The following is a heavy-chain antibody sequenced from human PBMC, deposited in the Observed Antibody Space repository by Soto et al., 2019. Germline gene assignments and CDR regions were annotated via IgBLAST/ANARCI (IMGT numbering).Heavy chain of an antibody. CDR1: GYTFNNYG. CDR2: ISAYNGNA. D-gene: IGHD3-10*01. Sequence: QFQLVQSGYEVKEPGASVTVSCKASGYTFNNYGITWVRQAPGQGLEWIGWISAYNGNANYAQKFQGRVTLTRDTSTSTAYLELRSLRSDDTAVYYCARGTRRFGELFDAFDIWGQGTMVPVSS. J-gene: IGHJ3*02. CDR3: ARGTRRFGELFDAFDI. V-gene: IGHV1-18*01.